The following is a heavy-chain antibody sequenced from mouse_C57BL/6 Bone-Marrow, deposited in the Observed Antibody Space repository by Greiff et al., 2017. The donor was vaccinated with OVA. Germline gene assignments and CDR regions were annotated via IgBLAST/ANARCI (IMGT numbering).Heavy chain of an antibody. CDR3: ARKITTVVVPYWYFDV. V-gene: IGHV1-52*01. Sequence: VQLQQPGAELVRPGSSVKLSCKASGYTFTSYWMHWVKQRPIQGLEWIGNIDPSDSETHYNQKFKDKATLTVDKSSSTAYMQLSSLTSEDSAVYYCARKITTVVVPYWYFDVWGTGTTVTVSS. CDR2: IDPSDSET. CDR1: GYTFTSYW. J-gene: IGHJ1*03. D-gene: IGHD1-1*01.